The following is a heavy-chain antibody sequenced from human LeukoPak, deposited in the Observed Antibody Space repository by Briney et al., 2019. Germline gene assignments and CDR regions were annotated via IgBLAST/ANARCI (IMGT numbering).Heavy chain of an antibody. Sequence: PGGSLRLSCAASGFTFSNYAMSWVRQAPGKGLEWVAAMSESGSSTWYADSVKGRLTISRDNSKNTLFLQMNSLRAEDTAVYYCAKETTGPYYFDYWGQGTLVTVSS. CDR1: GFTFSNYA. D-gene: IGHD1-14*01. J-gene: IGHJ4*02. CDR2: MSESGSST. V-gene: IGHV3-23*01. CDR3: AKETTGPYYFDY.